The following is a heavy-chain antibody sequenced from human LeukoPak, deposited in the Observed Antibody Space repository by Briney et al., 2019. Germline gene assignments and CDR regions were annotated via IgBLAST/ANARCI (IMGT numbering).Heavy chain of an antibody. CDR2: IYNSGST. V-gene: IGHV4-59*01. J-gene: IGHJ2*01. Sequence: PSETLSLTCTVSGGSIRSYYWSWIRQPPGKGLEWIGYIYNSGSTNYNPSLKSRVTISVDTSKNQFSLKLTSVTAADTAVYYCARVYYSSSYDYRYFDLWGRGTLVTVSP. CDR3: ARVYYSSSYDYRYFDL. D-gene: IGHD6-13*01. CDR1: GGSIRSYY.